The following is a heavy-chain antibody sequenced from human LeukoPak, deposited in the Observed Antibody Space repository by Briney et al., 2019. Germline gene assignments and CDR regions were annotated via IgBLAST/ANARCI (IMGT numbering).Heavy chain of an antibody. D-gene: IGHD3-22*01. Sequence: GGSLRLSCAASGFTFSSYSMNWVRQAPGKGLEWVSSISSSSSSLCYADSVKGRFTISRDNAKNSLYLQMNSLRAEDTAVYYCARGFNKIVVVLTGDYWGQGTLVTVSS. J-gene: IGHJ4*02. CDR2: ISSSSSSL. CDR3: ARGFNKIVVVLTGDY. CDR1: GFTFSSYS. V-gene: IGHV3-21*01.